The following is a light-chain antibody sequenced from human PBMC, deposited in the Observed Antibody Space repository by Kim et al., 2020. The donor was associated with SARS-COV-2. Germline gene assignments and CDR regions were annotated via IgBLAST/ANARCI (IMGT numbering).Light chain of an antibody. V-gene: IGKV1-5*03. CDR2: KAS. CDR1: ENIKSW. Sequence: DIQMTQSPSTLSAVVGDRVTITCRASENIKSWLAWYQQKPGKAPKLLIFKASSLESGVPSRFSGSGSGTEFTLTISSLQPDDFAIYYCQQYISYSPYSFGQGTKLEI. CDR3: QQYISYSPYS. J-gene: IGKJ2*03.